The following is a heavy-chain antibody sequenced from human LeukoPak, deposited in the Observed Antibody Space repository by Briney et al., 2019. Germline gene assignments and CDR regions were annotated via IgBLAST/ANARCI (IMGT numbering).Heavy chain of an antibody. CDR1: GYTFTSDD. D-gene: IGHD3-3*01. J-gene: IGHJ6*02. CDR2: MNPNSGNT. Sequence: GASVKLSCKASGYTFTSDDINCVRQATGQGLEWMGGMNPNSGNTGYAQKFQGRVTMTRNTSISTSYMELSSLRSEDTAVYYCARASDFWSGPAHHYYYNGMHVWGQGTTVTVSS. V-gene: IGHV1-8*01. CDR3: ARASDFWSGPAHHYYYNGMHV.